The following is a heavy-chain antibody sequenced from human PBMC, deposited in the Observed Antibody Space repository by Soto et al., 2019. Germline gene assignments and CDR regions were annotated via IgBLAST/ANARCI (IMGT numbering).Heavy chain of an antibody. CDR2: IRGSGGST. V-gene: IGHV3-23*01. CDR1: GFTFSSYA. D-gene: IGHD6-6*01. Sequence: EVQLLESGGGLVQPGGSLRLSCAASGFTFSSYAWSWVPQAQGKGLGWASAIRGSGGSTYYADSVKGRFTISRDNSKNPLYLQMNSLRAEDTAVYYCAKDRRREEQLAEYFQHWGQGTLVTVSS. CDR3: AKDRRREEQLAEYFQH. J-gene: IGHJ1*01.